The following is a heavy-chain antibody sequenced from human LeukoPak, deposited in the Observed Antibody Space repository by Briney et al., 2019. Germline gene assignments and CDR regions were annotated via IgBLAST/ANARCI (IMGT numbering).Heavy chain of an antibody. J-gene: IGHJ3*02. CDR3: ARYSTVVAFDI. Sequence: GGSLRLSCAASGFTFSSYSMNWVRQAPGKGLEWVSSISTSSSYIYYADSLKGRFTISRDNAKNSLYLQMNSLRAEDTAVYYCARYSTVVAFDIWGQGTMVTVSS. D-gene: IGHD4-23*01. CDR2: ISTSSSYI. V-gene: IGHV3-21*01. CDR1: GFTFSSYS.